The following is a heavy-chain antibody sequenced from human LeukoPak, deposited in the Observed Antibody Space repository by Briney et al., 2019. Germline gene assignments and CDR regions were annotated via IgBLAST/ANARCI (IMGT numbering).Heavy chain of an antibody. J-gene: IGHJ3*02. V-gene: IGHV4-59*12. CDR3: ARDSHAYFDAFDI. Sequence: SETLSLTCTVSGGSISTYYWSWIRQPPGKGLEWIGYIYHSGSTNYNPSLKSRVTISVDTSKNQFSLKLSSVTAADTAVYFCARDSHAYFDAFDIWGQGTMVTVSS. CDR1: GGSISTYY. CDR2: IYHSGST. D-gene: IGHD2/OR15-2a*01.